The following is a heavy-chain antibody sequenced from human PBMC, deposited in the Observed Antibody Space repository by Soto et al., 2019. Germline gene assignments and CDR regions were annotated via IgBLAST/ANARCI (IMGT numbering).Heavy chain of an antibody. CDR2: ISYDGSNK. V-gene: IGHV3-30-3*01. D-gene: IGHD3-10*01. CDR1: GFTFSSYA. Sequence: GGSLRLSCAASGFTFSSYAMHWVRQAPGKGLEWVAVISYDGSNKYYADSVKGRFTISRDNSKNTLYLQMNSLRAEDTAVYYCARSRGVRGVITYYFDYWGQGTLVTVSS. J-gene: IGHJ4*02. CDR3: ARSRGVRGVITYYFDY.